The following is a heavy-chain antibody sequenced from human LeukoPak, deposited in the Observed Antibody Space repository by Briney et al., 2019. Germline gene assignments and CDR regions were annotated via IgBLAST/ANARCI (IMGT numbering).Heavy chain of an antibody. CDR1: GYTFTSYG. J-gene: IGHJ4*02. D-gene: IGHD3-22*01. CDR2: ISAYNGNT. Sequence: ASVKVSCKASGYTFTSYGISWVRQAPGQGLEWMGWISAYNGNTDYAQKLQGRVTMTTDTSTSTAYMELRSLRSDDTAVYYCARQNYYDSSGYLVCWGQGTLVTVSS. CDR3: ARQNYYDSSGYLVC. V-gene: IGHV1-18*01.